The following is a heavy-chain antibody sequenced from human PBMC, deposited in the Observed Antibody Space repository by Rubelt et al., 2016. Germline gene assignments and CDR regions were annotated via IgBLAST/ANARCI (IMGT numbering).Heavy chain of an antibody. V-gene: IGHV1-69*01. CDR2: IIPIFGTA. J-gene: IGHJ4*02. CDR1: GGTFSSYA. Sequence: QVQLVQSGAEVKKPGSSVKVSCKASGGTFSSYAISWVRQAPGQGLEWMGGIIPIFGTANSARKFQGRVTITADESTSAAYMELSSLRSEDTAVYYCARDHDVLYYFDYWGQGTLVTVSS. D-gene: IGHD3-3*01. CDR3: ARDHDVLYYFDY.